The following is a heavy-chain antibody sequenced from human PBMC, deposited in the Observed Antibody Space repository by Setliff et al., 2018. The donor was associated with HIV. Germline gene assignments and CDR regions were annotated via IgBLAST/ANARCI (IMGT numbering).Heavy chain of an antibody. D-gene: IGHD2-2*01. CDR2: IYYSGST. CDR3: ARGGTSSNWFDP. Sequence: PSETLSLTCTVSGGSIISGDHYWSWIRQPPGKGLEWIGSIYYSGSTYYNPSLKSRVTISVDTSKNQFSLKLTSLTAADTAVYYCARGGTSSNWFDPWGQGTLVTVSS. J-gene: IGHJ5*02. V-gene: IGHV4-39*07. CDR1: GGSIISGDHY.